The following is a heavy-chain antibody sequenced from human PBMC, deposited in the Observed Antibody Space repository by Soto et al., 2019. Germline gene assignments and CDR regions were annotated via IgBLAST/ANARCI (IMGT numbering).Heavy chain of an antibody. Sequence: QVQLAQSANEVKKPGASVRVSCKAAGYTFIRYGIAWVRQAPGQGLEWMGWISPYNDYTVYAQKFQGRVSMTADTSTRTVYMNLRGLKSDDTAVYYCARGGCYDNSWGKLSHYGLDVWGQGTSVSVSS. V-gene: IGHV1-18*01. CDR1: GYTFIRYG. CDR2: ISPYNDYT. J-gene: IGHJ6*02. CDR3: ARGGCYDNSWGKLSHYGLDV. D-gene: IGHD3-16*01.